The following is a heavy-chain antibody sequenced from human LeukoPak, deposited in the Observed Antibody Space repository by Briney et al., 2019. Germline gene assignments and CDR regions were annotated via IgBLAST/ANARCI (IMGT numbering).Heavy chain of an antibody. J-gene: IGHJ4*02. CDR1: GFTFSSYS. V-gene: IGHV3-21*01. CDR2: ISSSSSYI. CDR3: ARDYYDSSEIDY. Sequence: GGSLRLSCAASGFTFSSYSMNWVRQAPGKGLEWVSSISSSSSYIYYADSVKGRFTISRDNSKNTLYLQMNSLRAEDTAVYYCARDYYDSSEIDYWGQGTLVTVSS. D-gene: IGHD3-22*01.